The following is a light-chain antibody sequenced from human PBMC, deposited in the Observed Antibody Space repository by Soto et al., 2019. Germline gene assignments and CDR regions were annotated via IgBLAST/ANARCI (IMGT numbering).Light chain of an antibody. CDR3: QQYNNWPSLFT. CDR1: QSVSSN. Sequence: EIVMTQSPATLSVSPGERATLSCRASQSVSSNLAWYQQKPGQAPRLLIYGASTRATGIPARFSGSGSGTESTLTISSLQSEDFAVYYCQQYNNWPSLFTFGPGTKVDIK. J-gene: IGKJ3*01. V-gene: IGKV3-15*01. CDR2: GAS.